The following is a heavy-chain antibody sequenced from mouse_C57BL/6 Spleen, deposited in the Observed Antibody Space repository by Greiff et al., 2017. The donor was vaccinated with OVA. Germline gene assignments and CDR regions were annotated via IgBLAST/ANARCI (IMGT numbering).Heavy chain of an antibody. CDR3: AKGDYYRFAY. J-gene: IGHJ3*01. D-gene: IGHD2-12*01. CDR1: GYTFTSYW. Sequence: VQLQQPGAELVRPGTSVKLSCKASGYTFTSYWMHWVKQRPGQGLEWIGVIDPSDSYTNYNQKFKGKATLTVDTSSNTAYMQLSSLTSEDSAVYYCAKGDYYRFAYWGQGTLVTVSA. V-gene: IGHV1-59*01. CDR2: IDPSDSYT.